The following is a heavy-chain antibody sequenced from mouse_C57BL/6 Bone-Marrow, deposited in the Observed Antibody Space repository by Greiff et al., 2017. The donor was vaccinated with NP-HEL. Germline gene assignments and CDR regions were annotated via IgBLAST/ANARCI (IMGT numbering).Heavy chain of an antibody. CDR1: GYTFTSYW. CDR3: TIYDGYYENAWFAY. Sequence: VQLQQPGAELVKPGASVKVSCKASGYTFTSYWMHWVKQRPGQGLEWIGRIHPSDGDTNYNQKFKGKATLTVDKSSSTAYMQLSSLTSEDSAVYYGTIYDGYYENAWFAYWGQGTMVTVSA. J-gene: IGHJ3*01. CDR2: IHPSDGDT. V-gene: IGHV1-74*01. D-gene: IGHD2-3*01.